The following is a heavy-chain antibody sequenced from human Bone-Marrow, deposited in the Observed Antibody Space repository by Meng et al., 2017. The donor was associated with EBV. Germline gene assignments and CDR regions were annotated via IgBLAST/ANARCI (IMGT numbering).Heavy chain of an antibody. V-gene: IGHV4-30-2*01. CDR1: GGSIRSGYS. Sequence: QLQLQESGSGLVKPSQTLSLTCAVSGGSIRSGYSWSRIRQPPGKGLEWIGYIYHSGNTYYNPSLKSRVTISVDKSKNQFSLKLSSMTAADTAVYYCAAGDYSDSSGYYQFDNWGQGTLVTVSS. D-gene: IGHD3-22*01. CDR3: AAGDYSDSSGYYQFDN. CDR2: IYHSGNT. J-gene: IGHJ4*02.